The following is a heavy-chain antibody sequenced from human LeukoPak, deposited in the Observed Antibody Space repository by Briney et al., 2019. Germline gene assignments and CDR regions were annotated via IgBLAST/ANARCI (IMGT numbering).Heavy chain of an antibody. Sequence: PGGSLRLSCAASGFPFRNYAMSWVRQAPGKGLEWVSYINHNGETIYYADSVKGRFTISRDNGKNSLYLQMNSLRDEDTAVYYCAADSDWAFHYWGQGTRVTVSS. V-gene: IGHV3-48*03. D-gene: IGHD2-21*02. CDR1: GFPFRNYA. J-gene: IGHJ4*02. CDR3: AADSDWAFHY. CDR2: INHNGETI.